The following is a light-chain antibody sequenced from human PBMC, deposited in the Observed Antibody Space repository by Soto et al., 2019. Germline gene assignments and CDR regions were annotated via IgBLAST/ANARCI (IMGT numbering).Light chain of an antibody. Sequence: QSALTQPASVSGSPGQSITISCTGTSSDVGAYDCVSWYQQHPGKVPKFMIYEVINRPSGVSHRFSGSKSGNTASLTISGLQAEDEADYYCTSYTSSSTYVFGTGTKLTVL. V-gene: IGLV2-14*01. CDR2: EVI. CDR3: TSYTSSSTYV. J-gene: IGLJ1*01. CDR1: SSDVGAYDC.